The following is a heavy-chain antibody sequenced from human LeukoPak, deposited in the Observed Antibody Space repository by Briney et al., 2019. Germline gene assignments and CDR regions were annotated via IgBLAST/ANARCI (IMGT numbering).Heavy chain of an antibody. CDR2: IYSGGST. D-gene: IGHD5-24*01. CDR1: GFTVSSNY. Sequence: GGSLRLSCAASGFTVSSNYMTWVRRAPGKGLEWVSVIYSGGSTYYADSVKGRFTISRDNSKNTLYLQMNSLRAEDTAVYYCARDRDGYNYWFDPWGQGTLVTVSS. V-gene: IGHV3-53*01. CDR3: ARDRDGYNYWFDP. J-gene: IGHJ5*02.